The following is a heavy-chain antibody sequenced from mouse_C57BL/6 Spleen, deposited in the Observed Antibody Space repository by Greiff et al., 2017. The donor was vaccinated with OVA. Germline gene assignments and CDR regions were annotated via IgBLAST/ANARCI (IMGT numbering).Heavy chain of an antibody. J-gene: IGHJ1*03. D-gene: IGHD1-1*01. CDR2: IDPETGGT. V-gene: IGHV1-15*01. CDR3: TRRGSSWYFDV. Sequence: VQLQQSGAELVRPGASVTLSCKASGYTFTDYEMHWVKQTPVHGLEWIGAIDPETGGTAYNQKFKGKAILTADKSSSTAYMELRSLTSEDAAVYYCTRRGSSWYFDVWGTGTTVTVSS. CDR1: GYTFTDYE.